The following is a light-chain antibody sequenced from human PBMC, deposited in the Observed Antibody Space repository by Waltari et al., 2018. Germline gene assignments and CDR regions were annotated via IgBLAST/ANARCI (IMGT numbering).Light chain of an antibody. CDR1: STDIGVYNY. Sequence: QSALTQPPSASGSPGQSVTISCTGTSTDIGVYNYVSWYQQHPGKAPKLLIYEVSERPSGVPGRFSGSKSGITASLTVFGLQTEDEADYYCASFAGSNTLFGGGTKLTVL. CDR2: EVS. CDR3: ASFAGSNTL. V-gene: IGLV2-8*01. J-gene: IGLJ2*01.